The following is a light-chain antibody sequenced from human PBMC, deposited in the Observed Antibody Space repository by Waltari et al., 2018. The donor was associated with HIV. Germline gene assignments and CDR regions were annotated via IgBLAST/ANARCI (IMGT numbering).Light chain of an antibody. V-gene: IGKV3-15*01. CDR2: GAS. CDR3: QQYDDWPPIT. CDR1: QSVSTN. J-gene: IGKJ5*01. Sequence: EVVMTQYPAALSVSPGERATRSCSASQSVSTNLAWYQQKSGQGPGLLIYGASTRATGIPARFSGSGSGTEFTLTISSLQSEDFAVYFCQQYDDWPPITFGQGTRLEIK.